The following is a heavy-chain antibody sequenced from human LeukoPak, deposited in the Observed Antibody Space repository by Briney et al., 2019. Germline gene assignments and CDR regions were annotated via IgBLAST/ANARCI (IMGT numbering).Heavy chain of an antibody. Sequence: SEILSLTCTVSGYSISSGYYWGWIRQPPGKGLEWIGSIYHSGSTYYNPSLKSRVTISVDTSKNQFSLKLTSVTATDTAVYYCARMNSSAWYGDYWGQGTLVTVSS. J-gene: IGHJ4*02. CDR3: ARMNSSAWYGDY. V-gene: IGHV4-38-2*02. D-gene: IGHD6-19*01. CDR1: GYSISSGYY. CDR2: IYHSGST.